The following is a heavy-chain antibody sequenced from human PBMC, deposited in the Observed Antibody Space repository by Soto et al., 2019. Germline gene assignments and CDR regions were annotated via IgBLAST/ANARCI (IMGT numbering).Heavy chain of an antibody. CDR3: ARDQSIAARYYYYYGMDV. J-gene: IGHJ6*02. D-gene: IGHD6-6*01. V-gene: IGHV3-30-3*01. CDR2: ISYDGSNK. Sequence: GGSLRLSCAASGFTFSSYAMHWVRQAPGKGLEWVAVISYDGSNKYYADSVKGRFTISRDNSKNTLYLQMNSLRAEDTAVYYCARDQSIAARYYYYYGMDVWGQGTTVTVSS. CDR1: GFTFSSYA.